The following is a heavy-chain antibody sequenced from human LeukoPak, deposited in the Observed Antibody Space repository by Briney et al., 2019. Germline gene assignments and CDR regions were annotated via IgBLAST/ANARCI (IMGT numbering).Heavy chain of an antibody. J-gene: IGHJ4*02. D-gene: IGHD2-21*02. Sequence: GGSLRLSCVASGFTFSRYGMHWVRQAPGKGLEWVAVISYDGSNKYYADSVKGRFTISRDNSKNTLYLQMNSLRAEDTAVYYCAKDLQVTPDYWGQGTLVTVSS. CDR2: ISYDGSNK. CDR3: AKDLQVTPDY. CDR1: GFTFSRYG. V-gene: IGHV3-30*18.